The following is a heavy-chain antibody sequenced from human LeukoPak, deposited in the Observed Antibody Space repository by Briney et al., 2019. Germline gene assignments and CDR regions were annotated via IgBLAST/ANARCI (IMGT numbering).Heavy chain of an antibody. D-gene: IGHD1-26*01. CDR3: ARGSALQGARFPFAY. V-gene: IGHV1-2*02. CDR1: GYTFTDYY. J-gene: IGHJ4*02. CDR2: INPNSGDT. Sequence: ASVKVSCKASGYTFTDYYMHWVRQAPGQRLERMGWINPNSGDTKYAQNFQDRVTMTRDTSISTAYVELSGLTSDDTALYYCARGSALQGARFPFAYWGQGTLVTVSS.